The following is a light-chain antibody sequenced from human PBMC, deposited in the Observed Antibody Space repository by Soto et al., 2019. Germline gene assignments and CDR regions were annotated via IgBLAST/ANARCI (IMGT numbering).Light chain of an antibody. V-gene: IGLV2-14*03. CDR3: SSYTSSSLVV. CDR1: SSDVGGYNY. Sequence: QSALTQPASVSGSPGQSITISCTGTSSDVGGYNYVSWYQQLPGKAPKLIISDVCDRPSGVSNRFSGSKSRNTASLTISGLQAEDEADYYCSSYTSSSLVVFGGGTKLTVL. CDR2: DVC. J-gene: IGLJ2*01.